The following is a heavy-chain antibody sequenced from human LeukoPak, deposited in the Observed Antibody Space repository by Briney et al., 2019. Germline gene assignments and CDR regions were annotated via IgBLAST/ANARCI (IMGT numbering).Heavy chain of an antibody. CDR1: GVSFSGYY. CDR2: INHSGST. J-gene: IGHJ6*03. CDR3: ARMHYYYYMDV. Sequence: SETLSLTCAVYGVSFSGYYWSWIRQPPGKGLEWIGEINHSGSTNYNPSLKSRVTISVDTSKNQFSLKLSSVTAADTAVYYCARMHYYYYMDVWGKGTTVTVSS. V-gene: IGHV4-34*01.